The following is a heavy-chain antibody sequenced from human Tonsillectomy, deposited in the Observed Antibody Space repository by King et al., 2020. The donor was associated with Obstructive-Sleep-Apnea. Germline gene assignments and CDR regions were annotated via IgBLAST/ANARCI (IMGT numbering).Heavy chain of an antibody. CDR1: GGSISSGSYY. J-gene: IGHJ6*02. V-gene: IGHV4-39*01. D-gene: IGHD2-2*01. CDR2: IYYSGST. Sequence: QLQESGPGLVKPSETLSLTCTVSGGSISSGSYYWGWIRQPPGKGLEWIGSIYYSGSTYYNPSLKSRVTISVDTSKNQFSLKLSSVTAADTAVYYCASLGYCSSTSCYGGYYYYGMDVWGQGTTVTVSS. CDR3: ASLGYCSSTSCYGGYYYYGMDV.